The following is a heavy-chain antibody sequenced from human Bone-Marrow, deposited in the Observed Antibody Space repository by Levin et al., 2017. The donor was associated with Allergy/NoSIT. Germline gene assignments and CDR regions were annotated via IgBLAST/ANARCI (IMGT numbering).Heavy chain of an antibody. CDR1: GYTFTSFD. CDR3: ARGELGSGYLFDY. J-gene: IGHJ4*02. Sequence: GESLKISCKTSGYTFTSFDINWVRQATGQGLEWMGWMYPNSDNAGYSPTFPFLVPMTRNTSISTAYMELSSLRSEDTAIYYCARGELGSGYLFDYWGQGTLVTVSS. D-gene: IGHD5-12*01. CDR2: MYPNSDNA. V-gene: IGHV1-8*01.